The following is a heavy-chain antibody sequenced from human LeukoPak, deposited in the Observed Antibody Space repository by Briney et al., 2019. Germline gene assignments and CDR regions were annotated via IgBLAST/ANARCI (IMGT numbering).Heavy chain of an antibody. V-gene: IGHV5-51*01. CDR3: ARGGGEMATFSSNWFDP. Sequence: GESLKISCKGSGYSFTSYWVGWVRQMPGKGLEWMGIIYPGDSDTRYSPSFQGQVTISADKSISTAYLQWSSLKASDTAMYYCARGGGEMATFSSNWFDPWGQGTLVTVSS. D-gene: IGHD5-24*01. CDR1: GYSFTSYW. J-gene: IGHJ5*02. CDR2: IYPGDSDT.